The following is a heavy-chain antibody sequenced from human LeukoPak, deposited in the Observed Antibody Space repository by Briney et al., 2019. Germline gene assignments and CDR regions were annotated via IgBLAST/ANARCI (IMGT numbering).Heavy chain of an antibody. D-gene: IGHD3-22*01. Sequence: GGSLRLSCAASGFTFSSYGMHWVRQAPGKGLEWVAFIRYDGSNKYYADSVKGRFTISRDNSKNTLYLQMNSLRAEDTAVYYCAKEGYYYDSRTDDYWGQGTLVTVSS. CDR2: IRYDGSNK. V-gene: IGHV3-30*02. CDR3: AKEGYYYDSRTDDY. J-gene: IGHJ4*02. CDR1: GFTFSSYG.